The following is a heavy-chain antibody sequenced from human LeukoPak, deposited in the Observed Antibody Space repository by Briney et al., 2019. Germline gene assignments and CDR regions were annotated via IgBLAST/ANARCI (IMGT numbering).Heavy chain of an antibody. CDR2: IYYSGSA. CDR3: ARVNYGSATKEDY. Sequence: SQTLSLTCTVSGGSISSGDYYWSWIRQPPGKGLEWIGYIYYSGSAYYNPSLKSRVTISVDTSENQFSLKLSSVTAADTAVYYCARVNYGSATKEDYWGQGTLVTVSS. V-gene: IGHV4-30-4*01. D-gene: IGHD3-10*01. J-gene: IGHJ4*02. CDR1: GGSISSGDYY.